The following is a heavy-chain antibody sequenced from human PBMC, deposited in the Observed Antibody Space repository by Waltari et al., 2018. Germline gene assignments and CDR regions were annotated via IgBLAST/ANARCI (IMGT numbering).Heavy chain of an antibody. CDR2: MDPNRGDT. J-gene: IGHJ4*02. CDR3: ARGLWGAARDF. D-gene: IGHD3-16*01. CDR1: GSPFPSND. Sequence: QVQLVQSGAEVKMPGASVKVSCKASGSPFPSNDINWVRQAPGQGLEWMGWMDPNRGDTGYAQKFQGRITLTRNTSIDTAYMELSSLRSEDTAVYYCARGLWGAARDFWGQGTLVTVSS. V-gene: IGHV1-8*01.